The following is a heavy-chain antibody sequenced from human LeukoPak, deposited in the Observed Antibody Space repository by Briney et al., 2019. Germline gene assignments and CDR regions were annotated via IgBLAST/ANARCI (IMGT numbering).Heavy chain of an antibody. D-gene: IGHD2-15*01. CDR1: GGSVSSAGYY. CDR2: IHYSGST. Sequence: PSETLSLTCTVSGGSVSSAGYYWSWIRQPPGKGLEFIGYIHYSGSTNYNPSLKSRVTISVDTSKNQFSLKLSSVTAADTAVYYCARDAGSHHDAFDIWGQGTMVTVSS. J-gene: IGHJ3*02. CDR3: ARDAGSHHDAFDI. V-gene: IGHV4-61*08.